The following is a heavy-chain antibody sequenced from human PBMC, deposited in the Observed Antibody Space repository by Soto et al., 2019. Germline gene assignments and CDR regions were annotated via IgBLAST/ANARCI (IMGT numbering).Heavy chain of an antibody. D-gene: IGHD5-12*01. V-gene: IGHV4-30-2*01. CDR3: VRGRRGPTPFDY. Sequence: PSETLSLTCAVSGGSISSGGYSWSWTRQPPGKGLEWIGYIYHIGSTYYNPSLKSRVTISVDRSKNQFSLQLSSVTAADTAVYYCVRGRRGPTPFDYWGPGTLVTVSS. CDR1: GGSISSGGYS. J-gene: IGHJ4*02. CDR2: IYHIGST.